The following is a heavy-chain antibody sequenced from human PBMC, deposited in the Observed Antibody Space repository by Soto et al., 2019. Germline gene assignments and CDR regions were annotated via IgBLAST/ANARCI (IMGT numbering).Heavy chain of an antibody. J-gene: IGHJ6*02. D-gene: IGHD3-3*01. V-gene: IGHV3-30*03. CDR1: GFTFSNYG. CDR2: ISDDGSNK. CDR3: TTRRNVLRFLEWSSGMEV. Sequence: PVGSLRLSCAASGFTFSNYGMHWVRQAPGKGLEWVAFISDDGSNKYYADSMKGRFTMSRDNSKRTLYLQMSSLRVEDTAVYYCTTRRNVLRFLEWSSGMEVCGQRTTVTVSS.